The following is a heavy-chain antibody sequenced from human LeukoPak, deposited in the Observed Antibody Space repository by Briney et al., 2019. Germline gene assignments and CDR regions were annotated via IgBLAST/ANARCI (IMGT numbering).Heavy chain of an antibody. D-gene: IGHD5-18*01. CDR2: ISYDGGNK. CDR3: ARSRALWLPKGMDV. CDR1: GFTFSSYA. Sequence: GGSLRLSCAASGFTFSSYAMHWVRQAPGKGLEWVAVISYDGGNKYYADSVKGRFTISRDNSKNTLYLQMNSLRAEDTAVYYCARSRALWLPKGMDVWGQGTTVTVSS. V-gene: IGHV3-30-3*01. J-gene: IGHJ6*02.